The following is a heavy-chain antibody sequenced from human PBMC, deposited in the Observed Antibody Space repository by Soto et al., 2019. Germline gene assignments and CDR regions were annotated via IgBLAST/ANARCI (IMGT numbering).Heavy chain of an antibody. CDR1: GFTFSSYW. CDR2: IKQDGSEK. V-gene: IGHV3-7*01. D-gene: IGHD5-12*01. Sequence: GGSLRLSCAASGFTFSSYWMSWVRQAPGKGLEWVANIKQDGSEKYYVDSVKGRFTISRDNAKNSLYLQMNSLRAEDTAVYYCARPLTVNGYSGYDPWNYYYYYMDVWGKGTTVTVSS. CDR3: ARPLTVNGYSGYDPWNYYYYYMDV. J-gene: IGHJ6*03.